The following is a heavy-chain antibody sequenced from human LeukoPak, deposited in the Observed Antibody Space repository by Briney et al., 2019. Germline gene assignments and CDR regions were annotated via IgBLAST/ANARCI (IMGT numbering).Heavy chain of an antibody. J-gene: IGHJ4*02. CDR2: FGTSGGT. D-gene: IGHD6-13*01. Sequence: GGSLRLSCVASGFTFSSYAMSWVRQAPGTGLEWVSTFGTSGGTYYADSVKGRFTIPRDNSKNTLCLQMNSLRAEDTAVYYCARRGLPTAGTRLYYFDYWGQGTLVTVSS. CDR1: GFTFSSYA. V-gene: IGHV3-23*01. CDR3: ARRGLPTAGTRLYYFDY.